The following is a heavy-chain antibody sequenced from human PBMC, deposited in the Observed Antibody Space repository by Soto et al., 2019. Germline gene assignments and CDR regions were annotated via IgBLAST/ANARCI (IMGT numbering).Heavy chain of an antibody. J-gene: IGHJ5*02. CDR3: ARDHEGSSLTP. V-gene: IGHV1-2*04. CDR1: GYTFTGYY. D-gene: IGHD6-6*01. Sequence: ASVKVSCKAFGYTFTGYYMQWVRQAPGQGLEWMGWINPNSGGTNYAQKFQGWVTMTRDTAISTAYMELSRLRSDDTAVYYCARDHEGSSLTPWGQGTLVTVSS. CDR2: INPNSGGT.